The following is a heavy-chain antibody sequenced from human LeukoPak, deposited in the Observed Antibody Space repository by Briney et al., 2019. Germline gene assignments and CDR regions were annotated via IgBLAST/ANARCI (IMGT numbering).Heavy chain of an antibody. CDR1: RFTFSTYW. V-gene: IGHV3-7*01. Sequence: GGSLRLSCAASRFTFSTYWMTWVRRAPGKGLEWVATIKKDGTEKYYVDSVKGRFTISRDNTKNSLYLQMNSLRAEDTAVYYCARLRGYSYAFDYWGQGTLVTVSS. J-gene: IGHJ4*02. CDR3: ARLRGYSYAFDY. CDR2: IKKDGTEK. D-gene: IGHD5-18*01.